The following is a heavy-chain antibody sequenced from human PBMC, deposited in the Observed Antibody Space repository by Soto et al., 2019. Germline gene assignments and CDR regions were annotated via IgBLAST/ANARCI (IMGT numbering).Heavy chain of an antibody. CDR3: AKSRIQGWTKGLYDH. Sequence: PGGSLRLSCAASGFTFSSYAMSWVRQAPGKGLEWVSSISESGDSTSYAESVRGRFTISRDDSKNTLYLQMNSLRAEDTAVYSCAKSRIQGWTKGLYDHWGQGTLVTVPS. CDR1: GFTFSSYA. CDR2: ISESGDST. J-gene: IGHJ4*02. D-gene: IGHD5-18*01. V-gene: IGHV3-23*01.